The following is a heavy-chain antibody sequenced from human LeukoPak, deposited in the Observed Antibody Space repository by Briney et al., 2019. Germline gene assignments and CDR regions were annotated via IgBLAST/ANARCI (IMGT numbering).Heavy chain of an antibody. CDR3: ARDDLEYSGSYYYYYYGMDV. CDR1: GFTFSSYA. CDR2: IWHDGSNK. Sequence: PGGSLRLSCAASGFTFSSYAMSWVRQAPGKGLEWVAVIWHDGSNKYYADSVKGRFTISRDNSKNTLYLQMNSLRAEDTAVYYCARDDLEYSGSYYYYYYGMDVWGQGTTVTVSS. V-gene: IGHV3-33*08. J-gene: IGHJ6*02. D-gene: IGHD1-26*01.